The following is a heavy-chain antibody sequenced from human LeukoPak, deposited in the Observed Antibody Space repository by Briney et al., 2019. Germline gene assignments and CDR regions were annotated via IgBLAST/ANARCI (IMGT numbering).Heavy chain of an antibody. CDR1: GASVNDYF. V-gene: IGHV4-59*02. CDR3: AQEIVLMISDVASHYFMDV. J-gene: IGHJ6*03. Sequence: SETLSLSCTVSGASVNDYFWGWIRQPPGRGLEWIGHVCSGGTSEYSPSLKGRVTISLDASNNQVSLSLTSSTAADTAVYYCAQEIVLMISDVASHYFMDVWGRGTTVTVAS. CDR2: VCSGGTS. D-gene: IGHD3-16*01.